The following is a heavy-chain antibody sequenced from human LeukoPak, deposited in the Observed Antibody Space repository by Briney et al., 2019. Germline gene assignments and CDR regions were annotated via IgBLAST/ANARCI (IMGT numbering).Heavy chain of an antibody. CDR3: ARVGYCTNGVCYSYDWYFDL. Sequence: PSETLSLTCTVSGGSISSSSYYWGWIRQPPGKGLEWIGSIYYSGSTYYNPSLKSRVTISVDTSKNQFSLKLSSVTAADTAVYYCARVGYCTNGVCYSYDWYFDLWGRGTLVTVSS. D-gene: IGHD2-8*01. CDR1: GGSISSSSYY. CDR2: IYYSGST. V-gene: IGHV4-39*07. J-gene: IGHJ2*01.